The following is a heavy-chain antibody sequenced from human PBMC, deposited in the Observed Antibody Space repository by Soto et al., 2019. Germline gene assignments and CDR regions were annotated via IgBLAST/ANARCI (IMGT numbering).Heavy chain of an antibody. J-gene: IGHJ4*02. V-gene: IGHV3-23*01. CDR2: ISATGAKT. Sequence: GGSLRLSCAASGFTFSSYAMNWVRQAPGKGLEWVSGISATGAKTYSADSVKGRFTTSRDNSKDTVYLEMNNLRAEDMAVYYCTKSRSAMVYYFDFWGLGALVTVSS. CDR1: GFTFSSYA. CDR3: TKSRSAMVYYFDF. D-gene: IGHD1-20*01.